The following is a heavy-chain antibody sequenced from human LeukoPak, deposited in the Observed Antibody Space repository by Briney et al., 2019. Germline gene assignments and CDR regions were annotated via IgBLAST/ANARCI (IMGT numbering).Heavy chain of an antibody. V-gene: IGHV4-34*01. CDR1: GGSFSGYY. D-gene: IGHD3-22*01. CDR2: INHSGST. Sequence: SETLSLTCAVYGGSFSGYYWSWIRQPPGKGLEWIGEINHSGSTNYNPSLKSRVTISVDTSKNQFSLKLSSVTAADTAVYYCARGDSSGYYSARYCYYMDVWGKGTTVTVSS. CDR3: ARGDSSGYYSARYCYYMDV. J-gene: IGHJ6*03.